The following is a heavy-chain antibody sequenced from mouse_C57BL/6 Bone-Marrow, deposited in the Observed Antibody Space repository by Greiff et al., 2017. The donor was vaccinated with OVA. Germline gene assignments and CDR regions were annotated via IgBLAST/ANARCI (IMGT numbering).Heavy chain of an antibody. CDR3: ARKGCRGYYFDY. Sequence: EVKLVEPGGGLVKPGGSLELSCAASGFTFSDYGMHWVRQAPEKGLEWVAYISSGSSTIYYADTVKGRFTISRDNAKNTLFLQMTSLRSEATDMYDCARKGCRGYYFDYWGQGTTLTVSS. J-gene: IGHJ2*01. CDR1: GFTFSDYG. CDR2: ISSGSSTI. V-gene: IGHV5-17*01.